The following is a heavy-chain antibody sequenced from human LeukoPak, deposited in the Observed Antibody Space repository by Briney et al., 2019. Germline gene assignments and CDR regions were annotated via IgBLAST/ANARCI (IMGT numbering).Heavy chain of an antibody. V-gene: IGHV3-21*06. D-gene: IGHD1-26*01. CDR3: ARDPYSGNYGAYYYYYMDV. J-gene: IGHJ6*03. CDR2: ITSSSSYI. Sequence: GGTLRLSCAASGFTFSSYGMTWVRQAPGKGLEWVSSITSSSSYIYYADSVKGRFTISRDNAKNSLYLQMDSLRVEDTAEYYCARDPYSGNYGAYYYYYMDVWGKGTTVTVSS. CDR1: GFTFSSYG.